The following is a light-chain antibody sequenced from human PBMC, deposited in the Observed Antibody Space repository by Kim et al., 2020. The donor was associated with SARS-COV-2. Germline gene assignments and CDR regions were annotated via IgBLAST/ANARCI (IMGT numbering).Light chain of an antibody. CDR1: SSNIGAGYV. CDR2: GNS. Sequence: VPISCPGSSSNIGAGYVVHWYQQLPGTAPKLLIYGNSNRPSGVPDRFSGSKSGTSASLAITGLQAEDEADYYCQSYDSSLSGFWVFGGGTQLTVL. V-gene: IGLV1-40*01. J-gene: IGLJ3*02. CDR3: QSYDSSLSGFWV.